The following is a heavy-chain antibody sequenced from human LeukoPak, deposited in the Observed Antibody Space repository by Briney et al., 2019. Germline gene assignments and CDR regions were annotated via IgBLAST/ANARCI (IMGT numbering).Heavy chain of an antibody. J-gene: IGHJ4*02. CDR1: GFTFDNFA. V-gene: IGHV3-23*01. Sequence: GGSLRLSCAASGFTFDNFAMNWVRRAPGEALEWVSSISATGGNIYYAHSVEGRFTISRDNSKSTLYLEMNSLRVEDTAIYYCAKETETRGYFDYWGQGTLVTVSS. CDR2: ISATGGNI. CDR3: AKETETRGYFDY. D-gene: IGHD3-10*01.